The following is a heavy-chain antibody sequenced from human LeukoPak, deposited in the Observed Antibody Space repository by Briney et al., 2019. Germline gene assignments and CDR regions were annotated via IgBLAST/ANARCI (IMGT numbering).Heavy chain of an antibody. CDR2: IYHTGGT. CDR1: GYSISSSYY. CDR3: ARDAQTYYYDTYGYYYEY. D-gene: IGHD3-22*01. J-gene: IGHJ4*02. Sequence: SATLSLTCAVSGYSISSSYYWGWIRQPPGKGLEWIGSIYHTGGTYYNPSLKSRVTISIDTSKNQFSLKLSSVTAADTAVYYCARDAQTYYYDTYGYYYEYWGQGTLVTVSS. V-gene: IGHV4-38-2*02.